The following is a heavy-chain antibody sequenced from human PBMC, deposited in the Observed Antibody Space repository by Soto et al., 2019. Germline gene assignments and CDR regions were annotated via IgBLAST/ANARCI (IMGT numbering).Heavy chain of an antibody. CDR1: GFTFSSYA. J-gene: IGHJ5*02. CDR3: AYSSSSGFFDP. Sequence: PGGSLRLSCAASGFTFSSYAMSWVRQAAGKGLEWVSAISGSGGSTYYADSVKGRFTISRDNSKNTLYLQMNSLRAEDTAVYFCAYSSSSGFFDPWGQGTLVTVSS. D-gene: IGHD6-6*01. V-gene: IGHV3-23*01. CDR2: ISGSGGST.